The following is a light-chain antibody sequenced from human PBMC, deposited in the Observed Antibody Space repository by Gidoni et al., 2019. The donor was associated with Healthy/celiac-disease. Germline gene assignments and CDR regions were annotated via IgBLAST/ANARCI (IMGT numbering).Light chain of an antibody. CDR1: QSVSSSN. CDR2: GAS. J-gene: IGKJ2*01. V-gene: IGKV3-20*01. CDR3: QQYGSSPPLYT. Sequence: ESVVTQSAGTLSLAPGERATLSCRASQSVSSSNLAWYQQKPGQAPRLLIYGASSRATGIPDRFSGSGSGTDFTLTISRLEPEDFAVYYCQQYGSSPPLYTFGQXTKLEIK.